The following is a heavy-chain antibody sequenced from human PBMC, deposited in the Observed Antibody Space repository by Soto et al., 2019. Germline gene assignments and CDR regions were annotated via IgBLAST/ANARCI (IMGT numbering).Heavy chain of an antibody. D-gene: IGHD6-19*01. CDR3: ARVNRSGWYPTWVFDY. V-gene: IGHV1-69*06. CDR2: IIPIFGTA. Sequence: QVQLVQSGAEVKKPGSSVKVSCKASGGTFSSYAISWVRQAPGQGLEWMGGIIPIFGTANYAQKFQGRVTITADKSTSTAYRELSSLRSEDTAVYYCARVNRSGWYPTWVFDYWGQGTLVTVSS. CDR1: GGTFSSYA. J-gene: IGHJ4*02.